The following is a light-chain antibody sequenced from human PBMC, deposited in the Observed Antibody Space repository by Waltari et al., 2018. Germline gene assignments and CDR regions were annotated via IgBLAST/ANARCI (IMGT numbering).Light chain of an antibody. CDR1: SGHSNYA. J-gene: IGLJ3*02. Sequence: QLVLTQSPSASASLGASVKLTCPLSSGHSNYAIAWHQQQPEKGPRFLMNLNSDGSHSRGDGISDRFSGSSSGSERYLTISSLQSEDEADYYCQTWDTGIWVFGGGTKLTV. CDR3: QTWDTGIWV. V-gene: IGLV4-69*01. CDR2: LNSDGSH.